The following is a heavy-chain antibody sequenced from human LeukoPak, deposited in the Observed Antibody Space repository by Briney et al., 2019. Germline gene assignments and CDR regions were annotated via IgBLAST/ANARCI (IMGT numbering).Heavy chain of an antibody. J-gene: IGHJ2*01. Sequence: GGSLRLSCAASGFTFSSYGMHWVRQAPGKGLEWVAIISYDGSNKYYADSVKGRFTISRDNSKNTLYLQMNSLRAEDTAVYYCAKPGRNSEYSYDPWYFDLWGRGTLVTASS. V-gene: IGHV3-30*18. D-gene: IGHD5-18*01. CDR3: AKPGRNSEYSYDPWYFDL. CDR1: GFTFSSYG. CDR2: ISYDGSNK.